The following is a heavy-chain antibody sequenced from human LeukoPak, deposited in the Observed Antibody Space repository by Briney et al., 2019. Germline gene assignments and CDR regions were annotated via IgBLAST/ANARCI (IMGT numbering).Heavy chain of an antibody. V-gene: IGHV1-18*01. CDR1: GYTFTSYG. J-gene: IGHJ4*02. D-gene: IGHD3-22*01. Sequence: ASVKVSCKASGYTFTSYGISWVRQAPGQGLEWMGWISAYNGNANYAQKLQGRVTMTTDTSTSTAYMELRSLRSDDTAVYYCARDYYDSSGYYEDYWGQGTLVTVSS. CDR3: ARDYYDSSGYYEDY. CDR2: ISAYNGNA.